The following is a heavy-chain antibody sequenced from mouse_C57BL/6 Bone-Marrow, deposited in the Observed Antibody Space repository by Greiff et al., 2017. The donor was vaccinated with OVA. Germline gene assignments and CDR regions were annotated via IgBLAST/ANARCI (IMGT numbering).Heavy chain of an antibody. CDR3: TKGYGYDFAY. V-gene: IGHV14-4*01. D-gene: IGHD2-2*01. CDR1: GFNIKDDY. J-gene: IGHJ3*01. CDR2: IDPENGDT. Sequence: EVKLVESGAELVRPGASVKLSCTASGFNIKDDYMHWVKQRPEQGLEWIGWIDPENGDTEYASKFQGKATITADTSSNTAYLQLSSLTSEDTAVYYCTKGYGYDFAYWGQGTLVTVSA.